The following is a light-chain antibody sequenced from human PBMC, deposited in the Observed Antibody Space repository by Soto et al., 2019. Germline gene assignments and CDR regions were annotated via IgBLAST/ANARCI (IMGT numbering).Light chain of an antibody. CDR1: QGISSY. CDR2: TAS. V-gene: IGKV1-9*01. CDR3: QQRNSYPIT. Sequence: DIQLTHSPSVLSSSLVYRVTITCRASQGISSYLAWYQQKPGKAPNLLIHTASTLQSGVPSRFSGSGSGTEFTLTISSLQPEDFATYYCQQRNSYPITFGQGTRLEIK. J-gene: IGKJ5*01.